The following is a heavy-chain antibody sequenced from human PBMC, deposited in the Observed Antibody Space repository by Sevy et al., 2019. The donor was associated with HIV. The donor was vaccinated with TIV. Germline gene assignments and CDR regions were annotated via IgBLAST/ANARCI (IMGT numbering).Heavy chain of an antibody. CDR2: MSNTGSTI. Sequence: GGSLRLSCAASGFSFSIYSMNWVRQAPGRGLEWVSYMSNTGSTIHYADSVKGRFTISRDNAKYSLYLQMNSLRAEDTAVYYCASQRGGYERLYYFDYWGQGTLVTVSS. CDR1: GFSFSIYS. CDR3: ASQRGGYERLYYFDY. D-gene: IGHD5-12*01. V-gene: IGHV3-48*01. J-gene: IGHJ4*02.